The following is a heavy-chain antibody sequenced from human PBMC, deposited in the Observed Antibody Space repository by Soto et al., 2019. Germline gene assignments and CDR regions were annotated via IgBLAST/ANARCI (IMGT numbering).Heavy chain of an antibody. CDR3: ARANWYSEY. J-gene: IGHJ4*02. Sequence: SETPSLTCTVSGGSLINHYWSWIRQPPGKGLEWIGYIYYSGSTNYNPSLKSRVTISVDTSKNQFPLNLTSLTAADTAIYYCARANWYSEYWGQGTLVTVSS. V-gene: IGHV4-59*11. CDR2: IYYSGST. CDR1: GGSLINHY. D-gene: IGHD7-27*01.